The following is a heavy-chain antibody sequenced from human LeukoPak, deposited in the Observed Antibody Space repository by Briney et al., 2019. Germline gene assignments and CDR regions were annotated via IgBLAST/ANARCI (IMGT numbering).Heavy chain of an antibody. CDR1: GFTFSDYY. J-gene: IGHJ4*02. V-gene: IGHV3-11*01. CDR2: ISSSGSTI. Sequence: KTGGSLRLSCAASGFTFSDYYMSWIRQAPGKGLEWVSYISSSGSTIYYADSVKGRFTISRDNAKNSLYLQMNSLRAEDTAVYYCARSKATVTTGLSDYWGQGTLVTVSS. CDR3: ARSKATVTTGLSDY. D-gene: IGHD4-17*01.